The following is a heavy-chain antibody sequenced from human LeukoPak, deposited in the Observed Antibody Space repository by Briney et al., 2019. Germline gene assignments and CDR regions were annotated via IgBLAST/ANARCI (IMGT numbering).Heavy chain of an antibody. CDR3: ASRYCTSASCHYFDY. D-gene: IGHD2-2*01. J-gene: IGHJ4*02. CDR1: GGSISSGGYY. Sequence: PSQTLSLTCTVSGGSISSGGYYWGWIRQPPGKGLEWIGNIYYSGNTYYNASLKSRVTISVDTSKNQFSLKLSSVTAADTAVYFCASRYCTSASCHYFDYWGQGTLVTVSS. V-gene: IGHV4-39*01. CDR2: IYYSGNT.